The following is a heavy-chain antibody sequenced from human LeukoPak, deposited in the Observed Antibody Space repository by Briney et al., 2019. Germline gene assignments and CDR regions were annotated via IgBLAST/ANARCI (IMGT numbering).Heavy chain of an antibody. CDR3: AITTGTDAFDI. CDR1: GYNFGDYP. V-gene: IGHV1-2*06. CDR2: IKSKSGDT. J-gene: IGHJ3*02. D-gene: IGHD1-1*01. Sequence: GASVKVSCTASGYNFGDYPIQWMRQAPGQGLEWMGRIKSKSGDTQYAQKFQGRVTMTRDTSKRTVYMELSRLTFDDTARYYCAITTGTDAFDIWGQGTMVTVSS.